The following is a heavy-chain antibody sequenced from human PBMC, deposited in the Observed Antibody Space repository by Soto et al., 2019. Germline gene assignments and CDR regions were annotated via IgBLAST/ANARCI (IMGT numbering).Heavy chain of an antibody. V-gene: IGHV3-15*01. CDR2: IKSKTDGGTT. J-gene: IGHJ2*01. CDR3: TGEAGYSYGYGFGYFDL. D-gene: IGHD5-18*01. Sequence: EVQLVESGGGLVKPGGSLRLSCAASGFTFSNAWMSWVRQAPGKGLEWVGRIKSKTDGGTTDYAAPVKGRFTISRDDSKNTLYLQMNSLKTDDTAVYYCTGEAGYSYGYGFGYFDLWGRGTLVTDSS. CDR1: GFTFSNAW.